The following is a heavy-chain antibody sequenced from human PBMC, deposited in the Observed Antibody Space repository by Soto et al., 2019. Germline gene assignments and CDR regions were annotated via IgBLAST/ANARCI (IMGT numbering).Heavy chain of an antibody. CDR1: GGTFSSYA. Sequence: GASVKVSCKASGGTFSSYAISWVRQAPGQGLEWMGGIIPVFGTANYAQKFQGRVTITADESTSTAYMEPSSLRSDDTAVYYCARGEVVPAATAFDYWGQGTLVTVSS. D-gene: IGHD2-2*01. CDR2: IIPVFGTA. J-gene: IGHJ4*02. V-gene: IGHV1-69*13. CDR3: ARGEVVPAATAFDY.